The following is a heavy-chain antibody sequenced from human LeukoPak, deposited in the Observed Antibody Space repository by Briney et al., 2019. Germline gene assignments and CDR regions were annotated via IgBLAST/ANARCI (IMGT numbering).Heavy chain of an antibody. CDR2: ISFDGSNI. Sequence: GRSLRLSCAASGFTFSIYGMHWVRQAPGKGLEWVAAISFDGSNIYYADSVKGRFTISRDNSKNTLFLQMNSLRVEDTALYYCAKKFPGAVAAGPDHWGQGTLVTVSS. V-gene: IGHV3-30*18. CDR1: GFTFSIYG. CDR3: AKKFPGAVAAGPDH. D-gene: IGHD6-13*01. J-gene: IGHJ4*02.